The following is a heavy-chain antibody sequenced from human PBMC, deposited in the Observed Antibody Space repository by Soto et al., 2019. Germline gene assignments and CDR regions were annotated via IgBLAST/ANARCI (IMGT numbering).Heavy chain of an antibody. Sequence: PGGSLRLSCVVSGFTISSYWMHWVRQAPGKGLVWVSGINWNGGSTGYADSVKGRFTISRDNAKNSLYLQMNSLRAEDTALYYCARDLGIAAAGTAYFDYWGQGTLVTVSS. V-gene: IGHV3-20*04. D-gene: IGHD6-13*01. CDR1: GFTISSYW. CDR3: ARDLGIAAAGTAYFDY. CDR2: INWNGGST. J-gene: IGHJ4*02.